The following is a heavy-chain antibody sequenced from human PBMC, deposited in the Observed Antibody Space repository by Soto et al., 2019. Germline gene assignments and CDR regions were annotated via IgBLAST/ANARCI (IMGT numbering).Heavy chain of an antibody. CDR3: ARVAGNLTGYYSFDY. CDR1: GGSISSGGYS. Sequence: PSETLSLTCAVSGGSISSGGYSWSWIRQPPGKGLEWIGYIYHSGSTYYNPSLKSRVTISVDRSKNQFSLKLSSVTAADTAVYYCARVAGNLTGYYSFDYWGQGTLVTVSS. V-gene: IGHV4-30-2*01. CDR2: IYHSGST. D-gene: IGHD3-9*01. J-gene: IGHJ4*02.